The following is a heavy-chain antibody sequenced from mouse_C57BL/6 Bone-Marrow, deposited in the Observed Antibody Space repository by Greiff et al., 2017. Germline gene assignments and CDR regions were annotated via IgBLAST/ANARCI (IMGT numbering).Heavy chain of an antibody. CDR2: IYPGDGDT. D-gene: IGHD1-1*01. CDR1: GYAFSSSW. J-gene: IGHJ2*01. V-gene: IGHV1-82*01. CDR3: ARCGNYFDY. Sequence: QVPLQQSGPELVKPGASVKISCKASGYAFSSSWMNWVKQRPGKGLEWIGRIYPGDGDTNYNGKFKGKATLTADKSSSTAYMQLSSLTSEDSAVYFCARCGNYFDYWGQGTTLTVSS.